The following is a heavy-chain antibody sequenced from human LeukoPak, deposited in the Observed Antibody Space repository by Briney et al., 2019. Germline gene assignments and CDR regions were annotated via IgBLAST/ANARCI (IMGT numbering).Heavy chain of an antibody. CDR3: AKARDYYGSGVFDY. J-gene: IGHJ4*02. D-gene: IGHD3-10*01. CDR2: ISGSGGST. CDR1: GFTFSSYS. Sequence: GGSLRLSCAASGFTFSSYSMSWVRQAPGKGREGVSAISGSGGSTYYADSVKGRFTISRDNSKNTLYLQMNSLRAEDTAVYYCAKARDYYGSGVFDYWGQGTLVTVSS. V-gene: IGHV3-23*01.